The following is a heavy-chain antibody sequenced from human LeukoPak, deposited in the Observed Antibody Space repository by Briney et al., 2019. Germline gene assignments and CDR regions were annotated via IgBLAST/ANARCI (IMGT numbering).Heavy chain of an antibody. V-gene: IGHV1-2*02. J-gene: IGHJ6*02. CDR3: ARSIRATGPGSSGYGMDV. CDR1: GNTFIGYY. CDR2: INPNGGGT. Sequence: GASVKVSCKASGNTFIGYYIHWVRQAPGQGLEWMAWINPNGGGTNYAQKFQGRVTMTRDTSISTAYMEMSRLRSDDTAVYYCARSIRATGPGSSGYGMDVWGQGTTVTVSS. D-gene: IGHD3-10*01.